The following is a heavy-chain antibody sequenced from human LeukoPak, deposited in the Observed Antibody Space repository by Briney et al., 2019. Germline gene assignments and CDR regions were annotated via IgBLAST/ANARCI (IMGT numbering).Heavy chain of an antibody. J-gene: IGHJ4*02. Sequence: SETLSLTCTVSGGSISSGGYYWSWIRQHPGKGLEWIGYIYYSGSTYYNPSLKSRVTISVDTSRNQFSLKLSSVTAADTAVYYCARGRVPHSLGYCSSTSCYRGIYYFDYWGQGTLVTVSS. V-gene: IGHV4-31*03. CDR1: GGSISSGGYY. CDR2: IYYSGST. D-gene: IGHD2-2*02. CDR3: ARGRVPHSLGYCSSTSCYRGIYYFDY.